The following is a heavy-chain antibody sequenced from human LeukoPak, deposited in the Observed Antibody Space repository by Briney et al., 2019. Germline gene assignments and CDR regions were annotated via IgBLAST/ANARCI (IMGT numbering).Heavy chain of an antibody. J-gene: IGHJ4*02. Sequence: SVKVSCKASGYTFTGYYMHWVRQAPGQGLEWMGGIIPIFGTANYAQKFQGRVTITADKSTSTAYMELSSLRSEDTAVYYCARAVQVTTGGLFDYWGQGTLVTVSS. CDR2: IIPIFGTA. CDR3: ARAVQVTTGGLFDY. V-gene: IGHV1-69*06. CDR1: GYTFTGYY. D-gene: IGHD4-17*01.